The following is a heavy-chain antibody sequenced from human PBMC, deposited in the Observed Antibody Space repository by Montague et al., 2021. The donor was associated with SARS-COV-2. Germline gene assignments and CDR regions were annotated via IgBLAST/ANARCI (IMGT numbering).Heavy chain of an antibody. J-gene: IGHJ5*01. V-gene: IGHV4-59*01. Sequence: SETLSLTCTVSGGSISGYYWSWIRQPPGKGLEWIGYMYSGGRSNHNPSLKSRVTMSVDTSKNLFTLKLNSVSAADTAVYYCARYAMYAVPSNWFDSWGQGTLVTVSS. D-gene: IGHD2-2*01. CDR3: ARYAMYAVPSNWFDS. CDR2: MYSGGRS. CDR1: GGSISGYY.